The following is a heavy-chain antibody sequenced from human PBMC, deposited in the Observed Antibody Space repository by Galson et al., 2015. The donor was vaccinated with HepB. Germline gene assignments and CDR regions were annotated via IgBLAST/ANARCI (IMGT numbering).Heavy chain of an antibody. CDR3: ARDVSRGGN. Sequence: SVKVSCKASGGTFSSYAISWVRQAPGQGLEWMGRIIPILGIANYAQKFQGRVTITADKSTSTAYMELSSLKSEDTAVYYCARDVSRGGNWGQGTLVTVSS. CDR2: IIPILGIA. CDR1: GGTFSSYA. J-gene: IGHJ4*02. V-gene: IGHV1-69*04. D-gene: IGHD3-16*01.